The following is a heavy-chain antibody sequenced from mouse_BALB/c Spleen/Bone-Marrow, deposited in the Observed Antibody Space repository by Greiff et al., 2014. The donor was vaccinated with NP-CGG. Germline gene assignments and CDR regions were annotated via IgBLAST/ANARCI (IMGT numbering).Heavy chain of an antibody. D-gene: IGHD3-2*01. Sequence: QVQLKQSGPELVKPGAFVKISCKASGYTFTSYDINWVKQRPGQGLEWIGWIYPGDGSTKYNEKFKGKATLTADKSSSTAYMQLSSLTSENSAVYFCARSGDSSGYGFAYWGQGTLVTVSA. CDR1: GYTFTSYD. CDR3: ARSGDSSGYGFAY. J-gene: IGHJ3*01. V-gene: IGHV1S56*01. CDR2: IYPGDGST.